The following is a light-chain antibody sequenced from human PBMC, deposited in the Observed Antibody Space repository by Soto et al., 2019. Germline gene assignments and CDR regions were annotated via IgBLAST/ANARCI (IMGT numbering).Light chain of an antibody. CDR3: QQYDSFPT. CDR2: LAS. CDR1: QNVRSW. Sequence: DIQMTQSPSILSASVGDRVTITCRASQNVRSWLAWYQQKPGEAPKLLISLASTLESGVPSRFSGSGSGTEFTLTISSLQPDDFATYYCQQYDSFPTFGPGTKLDI. V-gene: IGKV1-5*01. J-gene: IGKJ3*01.